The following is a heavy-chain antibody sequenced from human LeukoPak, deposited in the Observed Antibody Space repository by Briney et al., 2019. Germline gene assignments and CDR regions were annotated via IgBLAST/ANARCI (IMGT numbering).Heavy chain of an antibody. CDR3: VTDYGENSQISGFDY. V-gene: IGHV3-21*01. CDR2: LSCSTSYI. Sequence: GGSLRLSCAASGFTFSSYRMKWVRQAPGKGLEWVSSLSCSTSYIYYADSVKGRFTISRDNAKNSLYLQMNILRAKDTAMYYCVTDYGENSQISGFDYWGQGTLVTVSS. CDR1: GFTFSSYR. J-gene: IGHJ4*02. D-gene: IGHD4-23*01.